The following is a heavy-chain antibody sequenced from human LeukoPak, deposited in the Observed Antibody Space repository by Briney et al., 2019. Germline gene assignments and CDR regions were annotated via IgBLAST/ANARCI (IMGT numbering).Heavy chain of an antibody. CDR3: AGDGGNGAFDY. Sequence: SETLSLTCTVSGVSISNYYWSWIRQPPGEGLEWIAYSGSTNYNPSLKSRVTISVDTSKNQFSLKLRSVTAADTAVYYCAGDGGNGAFDYWGQGTLVTVSS. D-gene: IGHD4-23*01. J-gene: IGHJ4*02. CDR1: GVSISNYY. V-gene: IGHV4-59*01. CDR2: SGST.